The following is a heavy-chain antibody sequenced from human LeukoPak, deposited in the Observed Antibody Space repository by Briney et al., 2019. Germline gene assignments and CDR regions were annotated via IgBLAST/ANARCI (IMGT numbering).Heavy chain of an antibody. D-gene: IGHD3-16*01. CDR3: ARDSRPNRGEFDY. J-gene: IGHJ4*02. CDR1: GYSISSGYY. Sequence: PSETLSLTCTVSGYSISSGYYLGWIRQPPGKGLEWIGSIYHSGSTYYNPSLKSRVTISVDTSKNQFSLKLSSVTAADTAVYYCARDSRPNRGEFDYWGQGTLVTVSS. CDR2: IYHSGST. V-gene: IGHV4-38-2*02.